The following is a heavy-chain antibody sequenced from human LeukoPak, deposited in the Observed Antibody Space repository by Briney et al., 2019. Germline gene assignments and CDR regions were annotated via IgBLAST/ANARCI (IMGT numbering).Heavy chain of an antibody. D-gene: IGHD3-16*01. CDR1: GGSISSNNW. J-gene: IGHJ6*04. V-gene: IGHV4-4*02. Sequence: PSETLSLTCAVSGGSISSNNWWNWVRQPPGKGLEWIGEIYHSGTTNYNPSLNSRVTISVDKSKNQLFLKLNSVTAADTAVYYCARDLGSSTPSGVWGKGTTVTVSS. CDR2: IYHSGTT. CDR3: ARDLGSSTPSGV.